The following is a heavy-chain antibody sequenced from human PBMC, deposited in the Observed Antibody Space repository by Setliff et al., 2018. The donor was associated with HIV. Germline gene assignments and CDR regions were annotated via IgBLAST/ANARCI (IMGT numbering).Heavy chain of an antibody. CDR2: IYPGDSDT. J-gene: IGHJ5*02. Sequence: PGESLKISCRGSGYTFTNYWIGWVRQMPGRGLEWMGIIYPGDSDTRYSPSFEGQVTMSADKSINTAYLQWNSLKASDTAIYYCARNEDYYDSSGYYWFDLWGQGTLVTVSS. V-gene: IGHV5-51*01. D-gene: IGHD3-22*01. CDR1: GYTFTNYW. CDR3: ARNEDYYDSSGYYWFDL.